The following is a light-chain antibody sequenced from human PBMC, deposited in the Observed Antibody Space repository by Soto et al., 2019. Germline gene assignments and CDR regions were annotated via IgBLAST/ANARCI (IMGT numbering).Light chain of an antibody. CDR3: QQFHNWPQT. CDR2: GAS. CDR1: QGVSSS. J-gene: IGKJ1*01. Sequence: EIVMTQSPATLSVSPGERATLSCRASQGVSSSLAWYQQKPGQAPRLLIYGASTRATAFPARFSGSGSGTEFTLTISSLQSEDFAFYYCQQFHNWPQTFGQGTKVEVK. V-gene: IGKV3-15*01.